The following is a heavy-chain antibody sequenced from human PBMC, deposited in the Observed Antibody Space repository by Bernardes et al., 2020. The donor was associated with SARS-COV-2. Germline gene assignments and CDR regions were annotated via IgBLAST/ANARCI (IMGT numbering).Heavy chain of an antibody. CDR1: GFTFSNYV. V-gene: IGHV3-23*01. Sequence: GGSLSLSCAASGFTFSNYVMSWVRQAPGKGLEWVAAISGSGGRTYYADSVKGRFTISRDNSKNMLFLQMNSLRAEDTAVYYCAKDLGVLVYWGQGTLVTVSS. D-gene: IGHD2-8*01. CDR2: ISGSGGRT. J-gene: IGHJ4*02. CDR3: AKDLGVLVY.